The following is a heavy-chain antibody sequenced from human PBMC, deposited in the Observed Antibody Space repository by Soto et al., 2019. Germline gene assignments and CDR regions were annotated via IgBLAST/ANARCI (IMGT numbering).Heavy chain of an antibody. CDR3: ARPEYSSGGSGVGWFDP. CDR2: IIPIFGTA. CDR1: GGTFSSYA. J-gene: IGHJ5*02. D-gene: IGHD6-19*01. V-gene: IGHV1-69*12. Sequence: QVQLVQSGAEVKKPGSSVKVSCKASGGTFSSYAISWVRQAPGQGLEWMGGIIPIFGTANYAQKFQGRVTITADESTSTAYMELSSLRSDDTAVYYCARPEYSSGGSGVGWFDPWGQGTLVTVSS.